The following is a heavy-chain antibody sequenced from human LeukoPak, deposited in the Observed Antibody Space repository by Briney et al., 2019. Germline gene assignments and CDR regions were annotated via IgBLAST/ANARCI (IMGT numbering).Heavy chain of an antibody. Sequence: PSETLSLTCTVSGGSISNYCWTWIRQPAGKGLEWIGRIYPSGSTYYNPSLKSRVTISIDKSENQFSVSLTSVTAADTAVYYCARDRSGYSEYYFDYWGQGSLVTVSS. J-gene: IGHJ4*02. CDR3: ARDRSGYSEYYFDY. CDR2: IYPSGST. CDR1: GGSISNYC. V-gene: IGHV4-4*07. D-gene: IGHD5-12*01.